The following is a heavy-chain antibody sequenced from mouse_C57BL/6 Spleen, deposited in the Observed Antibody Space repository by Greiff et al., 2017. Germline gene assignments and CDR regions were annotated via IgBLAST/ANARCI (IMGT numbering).Heavy chain of an antibody. CDR1: GYTFTDHT. J-gene: IGHJ4*01. CDR2: IYPRDGST. CDR3: ARKGAYYSNSYAMDY. Sequence: VQLQQSDAELVKPGASVKISCKVSGYTFTDHTIHWMKQRPEQGLAWIGYIYPRDGSTKYNEKFKGKATLTADKSSSTAYMQLNSLTSEDSAVYFCARKGAYYSNSYAMDYWGQGTSVTVSS. D-gene: IGHD2-5*01. V-gene: IGHV1-78*01.